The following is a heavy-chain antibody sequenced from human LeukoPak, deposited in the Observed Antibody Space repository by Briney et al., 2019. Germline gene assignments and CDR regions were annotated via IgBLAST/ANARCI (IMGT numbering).Heavy chain of an antibody. D-gene: IGHD6-13*01. Sequence: ASVKVSCKASGYTFTSYGISWVRQAPGQGLGWMGWINPNSGGTNYAQKFQGRVTMTRDTSISTAYMELSRLRSDDTAVYYCARGYPLSTTAAGTYFQHWGQGTLVTVSS. CDR2: INPNSGGT. CDR1: GYTFTSYG. V-gene: IGHV1-2*02. CDR3: ARGYPLSTTAAGTYFQH. J-gene: IGHJ1*01.